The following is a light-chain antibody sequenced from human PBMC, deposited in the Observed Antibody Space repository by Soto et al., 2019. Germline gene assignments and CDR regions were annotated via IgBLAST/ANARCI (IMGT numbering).Light chain of an antibody. Sequence: EIVLTQSPDTLSLSPGERATLSCRASQSVSRNYLAWYQQKPGQAPRLLIYLASSRAPGIPDRFSGSGSGTDFTLTISRLEPEDFAVYYCQQYASSRTFGQGTTVEI. CDR1: QSVSRNY. CDR3: QQYASSRT. V-gene: IGKV3-20*01. CDR2: LAS. J-gene: IGKJ1*01.